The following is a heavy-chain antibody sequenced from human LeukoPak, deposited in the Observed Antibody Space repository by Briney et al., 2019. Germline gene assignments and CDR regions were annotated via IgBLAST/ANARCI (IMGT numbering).Heavy chain of an antibody. Sequence: LAGGSLRLSCAASGFTFSSYAMHWVGQAPGKGLEWVALISYDGSTRDYVDSEKGRFTTSRDNSINTLYLQMDSLRPEDTAVYYCARAPYSSGWYYCDYWGQGTLVTVSS. D-gene: IGHD6-19*01. CDR1: GFTFSSYA. V-gene: IGHV3-30*04. J-gene: IGHJ4*02. CDR2: ISYDGSTR. CDR3: ARAPYSSGWYYCDY.